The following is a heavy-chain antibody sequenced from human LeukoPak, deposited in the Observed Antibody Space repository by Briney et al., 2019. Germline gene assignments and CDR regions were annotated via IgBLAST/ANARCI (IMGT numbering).Heavy chain of an antibody. CDR1: GFTFSAHA. D-gene: IGHD4-17*01. CDR2: ISGSGGGT. J-gene: IGHJ4*02. Sequence: PGGSLRLSCAASGFTFSAHAMNWVRQAPGKGLEWVSGISGSGGGTFYADSVKGRFTISRDNSKNTLYLQMNSLRAEDTAVYYCAKRITVTYFNDYWGQGTLVTVSS. V-gene: IGHV3-23*01. CDR3: AKRITVTYFNDY.